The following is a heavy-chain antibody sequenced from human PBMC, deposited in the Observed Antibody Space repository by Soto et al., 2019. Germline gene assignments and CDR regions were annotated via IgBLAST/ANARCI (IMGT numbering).Heavy chain of an antibody. Sequence: TSETLSLTCAVYGGSFSGYYWSWIRQPPGKGLEWIGEINHSGSTNYNPSLKSRVTISVDTSKNQFSLKLSSVTAADTAVYYCARAPRGYARFDPWGQGTLVTVSS. J-gene: IGHJ5*02. V-gene: IGHV4-34*01. CDR2: INHSGST. CDR3: ARAPRGYARFDP. D-gene: IGHD2-8*01. CDR1: GGSFSGYY.